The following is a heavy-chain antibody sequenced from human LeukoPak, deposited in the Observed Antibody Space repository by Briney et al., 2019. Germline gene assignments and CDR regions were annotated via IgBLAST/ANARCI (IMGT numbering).Heavy chain of an antibody. J-gene: IGHJ2*01. D-gene: IGHD3-3*01. CDR3: ASQVYYDFWSGSGYFDL. CDR1: GGSISSSSYH. V-gene: IGHV4-39*07. CDR2: IYYSGST. Sequence: PSETLSLTCTVSGGSISSSSYHWGWIRQPPGKGLEWIGSIYYSGSTYYNPSLKSRVTISVDTSKNQFSLKLSSVTAADTAVYYCASQVYYDFWSGSGYFDLWGRGTLVTVSS.